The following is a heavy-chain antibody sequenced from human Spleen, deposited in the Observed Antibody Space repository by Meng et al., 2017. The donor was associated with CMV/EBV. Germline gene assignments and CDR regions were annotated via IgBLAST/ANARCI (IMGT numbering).Heavy chain of an antibody. Sequence: ASVKVSCKASGYTFSAYYIHWVRQAPGQGLEWMGWMNPNSGNTGYAQKFQGRVTITRNTSISTAYMELSSLRSEDTAVYYCARGDYDILTGLHYYGMDVWGQGTTVTVSS. CDR1: GYTFSAYY. J-gene: IGHJ6*02. D-gene: IGHD3-9*01. CDR3: ARGDYDILTGLHYYGMDV. CDR2: MNPNSGNT. V-gene: IGHV1-8*03.